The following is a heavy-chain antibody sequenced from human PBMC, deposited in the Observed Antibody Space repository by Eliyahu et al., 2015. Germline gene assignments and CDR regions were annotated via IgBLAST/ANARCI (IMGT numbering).Heavy chain of an antibody. V-gene: IGHV3-23*01. CDR1: GFTFNNYA. Sequence: EVQLLESGGGLVQPGGSLRLSCAASGFTFNNYAMSWVRQAPGKGPEWVSAISGGGGTTYYADSVKGRLTISRDNSKNTLYLQMNSLRAEDTAVYYCAKSTTTSCDTVLDYWGQGTLVTVSS. J-gene: IGHJ4*02. CDR2: ISGGGGTT. CDR3: AKSTTTSCDTVLDY. D-gene: IGHD2-2*01.